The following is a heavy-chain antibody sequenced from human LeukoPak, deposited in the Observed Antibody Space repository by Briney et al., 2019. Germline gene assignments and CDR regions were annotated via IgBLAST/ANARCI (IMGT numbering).Heavy chain of an antibody. CDR2: MSAVSTYI. CDR3: ARGGIAGRPVYYYYMDV. CDR1: GFTFSSYT. D-gene: IGHD6-6*01. J-gene: IGHJ6*03. V-gene: IGHV3-21*01. Sequence: PGGSLRLSCAASGFTFSSYTIHWVRQAPGKGLEWVSSMSAVSTYIYYADSVKGRFTISRDNVEKSAYLELSGLTAHDTAIYYCARGGIAGRPVYYYYMDVWGKGTTVTVSS.